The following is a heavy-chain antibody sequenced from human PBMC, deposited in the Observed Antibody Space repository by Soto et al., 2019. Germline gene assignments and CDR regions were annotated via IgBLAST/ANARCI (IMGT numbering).Heavy chain of an antibody. CDR2: ISSSSSTI. Sequence: PVGSLRLSCAASGFTFSSYSMNWVRQAPGKGLEWVSYISSSSSTIYYADSVKGRFTISRDNAKNSLYLQMNSLRAEDTAVYYCARDREAIVVVPAAMNLFDYWGQGTLVTVSS. CDR1: GFTFSSYS. CDR3: ARDREAIVVVPAAMNLFDY. D-gene: IGHD2-2*01. V-gene: IGHV3-48*01. J-gene: IGHJ4*02.